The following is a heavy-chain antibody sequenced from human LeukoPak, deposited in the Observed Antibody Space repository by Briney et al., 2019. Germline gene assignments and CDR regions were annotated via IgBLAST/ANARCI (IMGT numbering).Heavy chain of an antibody. CDR3: ARDGFRYYYDSSGYYSPTYYFDY. Sequence: SETLSLTCTVPGGSISSYYWSWIRQPAGKGLEWIGRIYTSGSTNYNPSLKSRVTMSVDTSKNQFSLKLSSVTAADTAVYYCARDGFRYYYDSSGYYSPTYYFDYWGQGTLVTVSS. CDR1: GGSISSYY. D-gene: IGHD3-22*01. J-gene: IGHJ4*02. V-gene: IGHV4-4*07. CDR2: IYTSGST.